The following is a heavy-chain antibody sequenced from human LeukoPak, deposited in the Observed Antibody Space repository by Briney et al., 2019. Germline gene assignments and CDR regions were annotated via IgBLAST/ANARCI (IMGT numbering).Heavy chain of an antibody. V-gene: IGHV3-30*18. Sequence: GGSLRLSCAASGFTFSSYGMHWVRQAPGKGLDWVAVISYDGTTKYHSDSVKGRFTISRDNSNNTLYLQMNSLRAEDAAVYFCAKAPVTSCRGAYCYPFDSWGQGTLVTVSS. J-gene: IGHJ4*02. CDR3: AKAPVTSCRGAYCYPFDS. D-gene: IGHD2-21*01. CDR1: GFTFSSYG. CDR2: ISYDGTTK.